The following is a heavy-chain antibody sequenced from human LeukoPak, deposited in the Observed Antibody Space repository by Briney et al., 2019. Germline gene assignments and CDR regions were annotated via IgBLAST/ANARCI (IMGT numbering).Heavy chain of an antibody. J-gene: IGHJ6*03. V-gene: IGHV1-46*01. Sequence: ASVKVSCKASGYTFTSYYMHWVRQAPGQGLEWMGIINPSGGSTSYAQKFQGRVTMTTDTSLNTAYMELSSLRSDDTAVYYCARGGLPIIYYYMDVWGKGTTVTVSS. CDR3: ARGGLPIIYYYMDV. CDR2: INPSGGST. CDR1: GYTFTSYY. D-gene: IGHD4-11*01.